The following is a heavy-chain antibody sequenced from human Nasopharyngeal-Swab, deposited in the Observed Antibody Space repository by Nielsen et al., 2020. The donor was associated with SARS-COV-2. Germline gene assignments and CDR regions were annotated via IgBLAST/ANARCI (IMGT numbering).Heavy chain of an antibody. CDR1: GYVFSSYW. CDR3: ARGGRVGSNSFLDY. D-gene: IGHD2-2*03. V-gene: IGHV5-51*01. CDR2: IYPGDSNT. Sequence: GESLKISCKGSGYVFSSYWIGWVRQMPGKGLEWMGIIYPGDSNTRYSPSFQGQVTMSADKSINTAYLQWSSLKASDTAMYYCARGGRVGSNSFLDYWGQGTLVTVSS. J-gene: IGHJ4*02.